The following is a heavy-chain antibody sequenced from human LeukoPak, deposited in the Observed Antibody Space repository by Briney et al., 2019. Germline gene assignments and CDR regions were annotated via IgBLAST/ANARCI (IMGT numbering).Heavy chain of an antibody. V-gene: IGHV3-21*01. CDR2: ISSSSSYI. CDR1: GFTFSSYS. D-gene: IGHD5-24*01. J-gene: IGHJ4*02. Sequence: GGSLRLSCAASGFTFSSYSMNWVRQAPGKGLEWVSSISSSSSYIYYADSVKGRFTISRDNAKNSLYLQMNSLRAEDTAVYYCAREAPLLGVATIFADYWGQGTLVTVSS. CDR3: AREAPLLGVATIFADY.